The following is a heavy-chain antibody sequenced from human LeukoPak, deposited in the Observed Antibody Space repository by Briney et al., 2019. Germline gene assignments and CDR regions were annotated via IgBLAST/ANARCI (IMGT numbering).Heavy chain of an antibody. CDR3: AKRMAAGVRAFDI. V-gene: IGHV3-23*01. CDR2: ISESGANT. CDR1: GFTFSSYA. J-gene: IGHJ3*02. Sequence: GGSLRLSRAASGFTFSSYAMSWVRQAPGKGLERVSGISESGANTFYADSVKGRFTISRDNSKNTQYLQMSSLRVEDTAIYYCAKRMAAGVRAFDIWGQGTMVTVSS. D-gene: IGHD6-25*01.